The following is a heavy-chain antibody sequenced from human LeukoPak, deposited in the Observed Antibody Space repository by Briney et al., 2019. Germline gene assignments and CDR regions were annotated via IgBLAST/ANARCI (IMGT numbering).Heavy chain of an antibody. V-gene: IGHV3-21*01. D-gene: IGHD3-3*01. CDR1: GFTFSSYS. J-gene: IGHJ5*02. CDR2: ISSSSSYI. CDR3: ARDRERITIFGVVSNWFDP. Sequence: GGSLRLSCAASGFTFSSYSMNWVRQAPGKGLEWVSSISSSSSYIYYADSVKGRFTISRDNAKNSLYLQMNSLRAEDTAVYYCARDRERITIFGVVSNWFDPWDQGTLVTVSS.